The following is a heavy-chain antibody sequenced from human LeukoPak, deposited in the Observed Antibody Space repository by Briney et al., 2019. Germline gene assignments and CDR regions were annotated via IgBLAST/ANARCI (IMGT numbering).Heavy chain of an antibody. J-gene: IGHJ4*02. Sequence: PSETLSLTCTVSGGSMTTYYWSWIREAPGKGLEWIGNIHYSGRTNYNPSLKSRVTISVDTSKNQFSLKLRSVTAADTALYYCARHIQGANVCDYWGQGTLVTVPS. CDR2: IHYSGRT. CDR1: GGSMTTYY. V-gene: IGHV4-59*08. D-gene: IGHD2-21*01. CDR3: ARHIQGANVCDY.